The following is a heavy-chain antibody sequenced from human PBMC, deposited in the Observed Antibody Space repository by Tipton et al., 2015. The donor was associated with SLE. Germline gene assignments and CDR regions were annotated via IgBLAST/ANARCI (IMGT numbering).Heavy chain of an antibody. CDR3: ARDFRADGNWFDP. J-gene: IGHJ5*02. CDR2: IYHSGT. V-gene: IGHV4-59*12. CDR1: GGSISSYY. Sequence: TLSLTCSVSGGSISSYYWTWIRQPPGKGLEWIGYIYHSGTNYNPSLKSRVTMSVDTSKNQFSLKLSSVTAADTAVYYCARDFRADGNWFDPWGQGTLVTVSS. D-gene: IGHD5-24*01.